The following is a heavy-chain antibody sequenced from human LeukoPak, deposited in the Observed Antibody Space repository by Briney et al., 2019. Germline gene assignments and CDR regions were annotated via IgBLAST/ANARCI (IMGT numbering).Heavy chain of an antibody. D-gene: IGHD2-2*03. CDR1: GITLSDYW. J-gene: IGHJ6*02. Sequence: PGGSLRLSCAASGITLSDYWMYWVRQGPGKGLVHVSRIESDGTGTVYADSVKGRFTISRDNAKNTMYLQMNSLRAEDTAVYYCVRGGHKLDIETSRYYYGLDVWGQGTTVTVSS. V-gene: IGHV3-74*03. CDR3: VRGGHKLDIETSRYYYGLDV. CDR2: IESDGTGT.